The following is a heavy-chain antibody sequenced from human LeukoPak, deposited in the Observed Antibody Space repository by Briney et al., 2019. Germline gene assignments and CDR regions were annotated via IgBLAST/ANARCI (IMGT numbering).Heavy chain of an antibody. CDR1: GYTFTGYY. CDR2: INPNSGGT. Sequence: ASVKLSCKASGYTFTGYYMHWVRQAPGQGLEWMGWINPNSGGTNYAQKFQGRVTMTRDTSISTAYMELSRLRSDDTAVYYCAREVAVAGGWFDPWGQGTLVTVSS. D-gene: IGHD6-19*01. CDR3: AREVAVAGGWFDP. V-gene: IGHV1-2*02. J-gene: IGHJ5*02.